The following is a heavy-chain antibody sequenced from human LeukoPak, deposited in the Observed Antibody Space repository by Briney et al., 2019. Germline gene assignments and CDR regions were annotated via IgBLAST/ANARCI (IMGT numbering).Heavy chain of an antibody. CDR2: IIPIFGTA. J-gene: IGHJ5*02. D-gene: IGHD6-6*01. Sequence: SVKVSCKASGGTFSSYAISWVRQAPGQGLEWMGGIIPIFGTANYAQKFQGRVTITTDESTSTAYMELSSLRSEDTAVYYCAGEYSSSFKGWFDPWGQGTLVTVSS. CDR1: GGTFSSYA. V-gene: IGHV1-69*05. CDR3: AGEYSSSFKGWFDP.